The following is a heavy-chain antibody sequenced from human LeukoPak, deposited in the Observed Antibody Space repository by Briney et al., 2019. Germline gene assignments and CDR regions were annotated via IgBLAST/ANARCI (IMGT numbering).Heavy chain of an antibody. CDR2: ISGSGGST. CDR3: AKVAYGGNRGPRFDFDY. CDR1: GFTFSSYA. Sequence: GGSLRLSCAASGFTFSSYAMSWVRQAPGKGLEWVSAISGSGGSTYYADSVKGRFTISRDNSKNTLYLQMNSLRAEDTAVYYCAKVAYGGNRGPRFDFDYWGQGTPVTVSS. V-gene: IGHV3-23*01. J-gene: IGHJ4*02. D-gene: IGHD4-23*01.